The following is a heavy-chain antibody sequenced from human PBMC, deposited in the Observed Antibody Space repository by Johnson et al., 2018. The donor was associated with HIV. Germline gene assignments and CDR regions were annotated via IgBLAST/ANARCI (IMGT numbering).Heavy chain of an antibody. CDR2: ISYDAITK. CDR3: ASVDTAMVDTFDI. Sequence: QVQLVESGGGVVQPGRSLRLSCAASGFTFSSYAMHWVRQATGKGPEWVAIISYDAITKYYADSVKGRFTISRDNSKNTLYLQMNSLRIEDTAVYYCASVDTAMVDTFDIWGQGTMVTVSS. V-gene: IGHV3-30-3*01. J-gene: IGHJ3*02. CDR1: GFTFSSYA. D-gene: IGHD5-18*01.